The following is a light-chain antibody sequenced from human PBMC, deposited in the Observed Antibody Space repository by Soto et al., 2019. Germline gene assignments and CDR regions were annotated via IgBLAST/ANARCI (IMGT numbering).Light chain of an antibody. V-gene: IGKV3-11*01. CDR2: DAS. Sequence: EIVLTQSPATLSLSPGERATLSCRASQSVSSYSAWYQQKPGQAPRLLIYDASNRATGIPARFSGSGSGTDFTLTISSLEPQDFAVYYSQQRSNWPPITFGQGTRLEIK. CDR3: QQRSNWPPIT. J-gene: IGKJ5*01. CDR1: QSVSSY.